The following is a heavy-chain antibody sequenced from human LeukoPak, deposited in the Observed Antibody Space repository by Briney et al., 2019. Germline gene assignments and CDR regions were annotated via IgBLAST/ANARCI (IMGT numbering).Heavy chain of an antibody. Sequence: SVKVSCKASGGTFSSYAISWVRQAPGQGLEWMGGIIPIFGTANYAQKFQGRVTITADESTSTTYMELSSLRSEDTAVYYCARSSAAAGFTEVIEYFQHWGQGTLVTVSS. CDR2: IIPIFGTA. J-gene: IGHJ1*01. CDR3: ARSSAAAGFTEVIEYFQH. CDR1: GGTFSSYA. D-gene: IGHD6-13*01. V-gene: IGHV1-69*13.